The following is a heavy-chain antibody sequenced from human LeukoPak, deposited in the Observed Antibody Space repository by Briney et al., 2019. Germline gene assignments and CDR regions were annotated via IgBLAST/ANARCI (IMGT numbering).Heavy chain of an antibody. CDR3: ATYSGAHHKTFDY. V-gene: IGHV3-7*01. CDR2: IREDGSEK. J-gene: IGHJ4*02. D-gene: IGHD1-26*01. CDR1: GFTFSNCR. Sequence: GGSLRLSCADSGFTFSNCRMSWVRRAPGKGLEWVAHIREDGSEKYYLDSVEGRFTISRDNAKSSLYLQLNSLRVDDTAVYYCATYSGAHHKTFDYWGRGTLVTVSS.